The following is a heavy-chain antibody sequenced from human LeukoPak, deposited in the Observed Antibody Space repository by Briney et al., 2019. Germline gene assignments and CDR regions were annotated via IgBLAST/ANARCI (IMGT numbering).Heavy chain of an antibody. Sequence: SVKVSCKASGGTFSSYTISWVRQAPGRGLEWMGRIIPILGIANYAQKFQGRVTITADKSTSTAYMELSSLRSEDTAVYYCARDLRGSKKYYYYYMDVWGKGTTVTVSS. D-gene: IGHD2-15*01. V-gene: IGHV1-69*04. CDR3: ARDLRGSKKYYYYYMDV. CDR1: GGTFSSYT. CDR2: IIPILGIA. J-gene: IGHJ6*03.